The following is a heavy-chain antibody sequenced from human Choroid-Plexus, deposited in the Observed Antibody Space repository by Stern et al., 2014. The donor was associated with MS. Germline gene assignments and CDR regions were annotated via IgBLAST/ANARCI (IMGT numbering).Heavy chain of an antibody. CDR3: AKDRQYLTFCFDF. CDR1: GFSFSSFG. CDR2: ISYDGSK. J-gene: IGHJ4*02. V-gene: IGHV3-30*18. Sequence: VQLVESGGGVVQPGRPLRLSCAASGFSFSSFGMHLVRQAPGKGLEWVAFISYDGSKDYAYSVKGRFAISRDKSKNSLYLQMNSLRAEDTAVYYCAKDRQYLTFCFDFWGQGSLVTVSS. D-gene: IGHD2/OR15-2a*01.